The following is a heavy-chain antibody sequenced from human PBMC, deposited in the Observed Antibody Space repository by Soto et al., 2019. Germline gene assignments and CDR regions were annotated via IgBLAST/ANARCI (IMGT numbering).Heavy chain of an antibody. CDR2: IYYSGST. CDR3: ASLRFGDSRGAFDI. D-gene: IGHD3-10*01. J-gene: IGHJ3*02. Sequence: QLQLQESGPGLVKPSETLSLTCTVSGGSISSSSYYWGWIRQPPGKGLEWIGSIYYSGSTYYNPSLKSRVTISVDTSKNQFSLKLSSVTAADTAVYYCASLRFGDSRGAFDIWGQGTMVTVSS. V-gene: IGHV4-39*01. CDR1: GGSISSSSYY.